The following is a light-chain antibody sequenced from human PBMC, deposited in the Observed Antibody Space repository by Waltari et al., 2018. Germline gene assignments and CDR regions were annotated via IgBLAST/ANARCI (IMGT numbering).Light chain of an antibody. CDR3: ATWDDSLTAWV. CDR1: SSNIAPYY. Sequence: QSVLTQPPSTSGTPGQRLTIPCSGSSSNIAPYYVYWYHQLPGTAPKLLIYRNNQRPSGVPDRFSGSKSGTSASLAISGLRSEDEADYYCATWDDSLTAWVFGGGTKLTVL. CDR2: RNN. J-gene: IGLJ3*02. V-gene: IGLV1-47*01.